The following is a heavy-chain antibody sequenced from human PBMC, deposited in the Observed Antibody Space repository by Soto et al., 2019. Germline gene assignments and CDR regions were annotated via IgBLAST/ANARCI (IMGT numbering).Heavy chain of an antibody. CDR2: IVPIFRTT. Sequence: QVQLVQSGAEVKKAGSSVKVSCKASGGIFSTHVISWVRQAPGQGLEWMGGIVPIFRTTDHAQKFQGRVTFTADKSTSTAYMELNSLRSEDTAVYYCARGLGVVDTVMGGSYYGMDVWGQGTTVTVSS. V-gene: IGHV1-69*06. CDR1: GGIFSTHV. CDR3: ARGLGVVDTVMGGSYYGMDV. D-gene: IGHD5-18*01. J-gene: IGHJ6*02.